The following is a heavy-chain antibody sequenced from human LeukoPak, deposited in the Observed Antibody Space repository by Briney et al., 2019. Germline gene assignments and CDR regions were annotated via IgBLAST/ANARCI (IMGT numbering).Heavy chain of an antibody. CDR1: GFTLSSYW. CDR2: INSDGSTT. Sequence: GGSLRLSCAASGFTLSSYWMHWVRQAPGKGLVWVSRINSDGSTTNYADSVKGRFTISRDNARNTLYLQMNSLRVEDTAVYYCVRDTVRWYVFDYWGQGALATVSS. V-gene: IGHV3-74*01. D-gene: IGHD4-23*01. CDR3: VRDTVRWYVFDY. J-gene: IGHJ4*02.